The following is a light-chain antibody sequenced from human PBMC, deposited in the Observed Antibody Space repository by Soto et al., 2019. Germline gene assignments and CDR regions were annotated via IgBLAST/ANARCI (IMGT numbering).Light chain of an antibody. Sequence: IVLTQSPCTLSWSPGAKATLSCRASERVSSYLAWYQQKPGQAPWLLIYGASTRVTGIPPRFSGSGSGTEFTLTISSLQSEDFAVYYCQQYNNWPAITFGQGTRLEIK. CDR3: QQYNNWPAIT. V-gene: IGKV3D-15*01. J-gene: IGKJ5*01. CDR2: GAS. CDR1: ERVSSY.